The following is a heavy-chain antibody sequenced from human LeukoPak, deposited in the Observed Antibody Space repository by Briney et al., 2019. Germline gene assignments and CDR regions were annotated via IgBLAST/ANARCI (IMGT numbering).Heavy chain of an antibody. Sequence: PGGSLRLSCAASGFTFSSYAMSWVRQAPGKGLESVSPISGSGGSTYYADSVKGRFTISRDNSKNTLYLQMNSLRAEDAAVYYCAKALYDYVWGSYFNDWGQGTLVTVSS. CDR3: AKALYDYVWGSYFND. D-gene: IGHD3-16*01. V-gene: IGHV3-23*01. CDR1: GFTFSSYA. J-gene: IGHJ4*02. CDR2: ISGSGGST.